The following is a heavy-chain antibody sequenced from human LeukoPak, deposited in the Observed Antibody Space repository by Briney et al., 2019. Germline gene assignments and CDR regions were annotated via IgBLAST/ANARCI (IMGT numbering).Heavy chain of an antibody. CDR1: GGSIGSNSYF. Sequence: PSETLSLTCTVSGGSIGSNSYFWGWIRQPPGKGLEWIGSLYSGGTNYTPSLKSRVTISVDTSKNQFSLKLTSVTAADTAVYFCAGGYCTGGLCFRLFDSWGQGTLVTVSS. CDR2: LYSGGT. J-gene: IGHJ4*02. D-gene: IGHD2-8*02. V-gene: IGHV4-39*01. CDR3: AGGYCTGGLCFRLFDS.